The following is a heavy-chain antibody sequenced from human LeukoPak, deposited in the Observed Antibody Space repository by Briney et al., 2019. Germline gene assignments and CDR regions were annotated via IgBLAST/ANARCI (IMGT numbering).Heavy chain of an antibody. Sequence: ASVQVSCKASRYTFTEHYIYWLRQAPGQGLEWVGRINYNSGDATSAQKFQGRVTMTRDTSVSTAYMDLSSVTADDTAVYFCARSAGHCSSGVCFTDYYMDVWGRGTMVTVSS. V-gene: IGHV1-2*02. CDR3: ARSAGHCSSGVCFTDYYMDV. CDR1: RYTFTEHY. CDR2: INYNSGDA. J-gene: IGHJ6*03. D-gene: IGHD2-8*01.